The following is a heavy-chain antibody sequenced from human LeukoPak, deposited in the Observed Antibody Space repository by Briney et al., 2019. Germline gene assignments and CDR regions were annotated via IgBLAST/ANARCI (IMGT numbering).Heavy chain of an antibody. D-gene: IGHD6-25*01. Sequence: GGSLRLSCAASGFTFSSFWMSWVRQAPGKGLEWEANMKQDGSEKYYVDSVKGRFTISRDNAKNSLYLQMNSLRAEDTAVYYCARSLAAGFDIWGRGTMVTVSS. J-gene: IGHJ3*02. CDR1: GFTFSSFW. V-gene: IGHV3-7*04. CDR2: MKQDGSEK. CDR3: ARSLAAGFDI.